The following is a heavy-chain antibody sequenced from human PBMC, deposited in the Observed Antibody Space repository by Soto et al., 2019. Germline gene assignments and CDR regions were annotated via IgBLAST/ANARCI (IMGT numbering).Heavy chain of an antibody. J-gene: IGHJ4*02. CDR1: GYRFTSYW. CDR2: IYPGDSDT. D-gene: IGHD3-3*01. V-gene: IGHV5-51*01. CDR3: ARQDTIFGTPSDY. Sequence: GESLKISCKGSGYRFTSYWFGWVRQMPGKGLEWMGIIYPGDSDTRYSPSFQGQVTISADKSISTAYLQWSSLKASDTAMYYCARQDTIFGTPSDYWGQGTLVTVSS.